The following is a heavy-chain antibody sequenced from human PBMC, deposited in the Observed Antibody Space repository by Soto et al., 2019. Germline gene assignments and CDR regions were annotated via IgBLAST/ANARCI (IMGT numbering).Heavy chain of an antibody. V-gene: IGHV1-46*01. D-gene: IGHD3-16*01. Sequence: QVQLVQSGAEVKNPGASVKISCTASGYNFINNYIYWVRQAPGQGLEYMGLIYLSGGNTKYAQKYQDRVTMTSDTSTNTVYLELTSLRFDDTAMYYCAKEGAEWGQGTLVTVSS. CDR2: IYLSGGNT. J-gene: IGHJ4*02. CDR1: GYNFINNY. CDR3: AKEGAE.